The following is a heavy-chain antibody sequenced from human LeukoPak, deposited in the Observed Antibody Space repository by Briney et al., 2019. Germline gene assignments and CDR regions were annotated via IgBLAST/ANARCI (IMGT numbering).Heavy chain of an antibody. CDR1: GGSISSGGYY. V-gene: IGHV4-31*03. J-gene: IGHJ3*02. Sequence: PSGTLSLTCTVSGGSISSGGYYWSWIRPHPGKGLEWIGYIYYSGSTYYNPSLKSRVTISVDTSKNQFSLKLSSVTAADTAVYYCARVYDRYYYDSSGYPDIHSSAFDIWGQGTMVTVSS. CDR3: ARVYDRYYYDSSGYPDIHSSAFDI. D-gene: IGHD3-22*01. CDR2: IYYSGST.